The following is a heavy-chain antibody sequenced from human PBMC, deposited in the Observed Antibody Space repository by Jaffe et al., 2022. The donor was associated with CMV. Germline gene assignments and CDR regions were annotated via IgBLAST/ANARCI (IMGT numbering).Heavy chain of an antibody. V-gene: IGHV5-51*01. CDR2: IYPGDSDT. Sequence: EVQLVQSGAEVKKPGESLKISCKGSGYSFTSYWIGWVRQMPGKGLEWMGIIYPGDSDTRYSPSFQGQVTISADKSISTAYLQWSSLKASDTAMYYCARVGYYDILTGYRRQAFDIWGQGTMVTVSS. D-gene: IGHD3-9*01. J-gene: IGHJ3*02. CDR1: GYSFTSYW. CDR3: ARVGYYDILTGYRRQAFDI.